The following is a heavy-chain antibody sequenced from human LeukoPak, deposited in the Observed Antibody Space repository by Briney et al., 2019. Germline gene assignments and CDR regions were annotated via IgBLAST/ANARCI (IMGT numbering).Heavy chain of an antibody. D-gene: IGHD3-10*01. CDR2: INSDGSST. Sequence: AGGSLRLSCAASGFTFSSYWMHWVRQVPGKGLVWVSRINSDGSSTSYADSVKGRFTISRDNAKNTLYVQMNSLRAEDTAVYYCSTCSGHAFDIWGRGTMVTVSS. CDR1: GFTFSSYW. CDR3: STCSGHAFDI. J-gene: IGHJ3*02. V-gene: IGHV3-74*01.